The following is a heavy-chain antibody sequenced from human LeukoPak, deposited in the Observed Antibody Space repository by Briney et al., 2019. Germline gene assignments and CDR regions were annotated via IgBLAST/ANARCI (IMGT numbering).Heavy chain of an antibody. CDR1: GGSISSSSYY. J-gene: IGHJ4*02. CDR3: ARGNTALGY. Sequence: RPSETLSLTCTVSGGSISSSSYYWGWIRQPPGKGLEWIGSIYYSGSTYYNPSLKSRVTISVDTSKNQFSLKLSSVTTADTAVYYCARGNTALGYWGQGTLVTVSS. V-gene: IGHV4-39*07. CDR2: IYYSGST. D-gene: IGHD2-2*02.